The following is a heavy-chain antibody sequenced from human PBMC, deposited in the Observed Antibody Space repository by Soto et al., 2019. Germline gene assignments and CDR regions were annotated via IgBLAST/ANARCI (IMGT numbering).Heavy chain of an antibody. CDR3: ARALGPLHGNWFDP. D-gene: IGHD3-16*02. V-gene: IGHV4-34*01. CDR2: INHSGST. J-gene: IGHJ5*02. Sequence: KPSETLSLTCAVYGGSFSGYYWSWIRQPPGKGLEWIGEINHSGSTNYNPSLKSRVTISVDTSKNQFSLKLSSVTAADTAVYYCARALGPLHGNWFDPWGQGTLVTVSS. CDR1: GGSFSGYY.